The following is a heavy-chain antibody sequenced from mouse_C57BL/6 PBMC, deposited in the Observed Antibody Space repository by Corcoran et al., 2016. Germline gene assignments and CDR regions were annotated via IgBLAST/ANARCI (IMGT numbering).Heavy chain of an antibody. J-gene: IGHJ2*01. D-gene: IGHD2-4*01. Sequence: QIQLVQSGPELKKPGETVKISCKASGYTFTTYGMSWVKQAPGKGLKWMGWINTYSGVPTYADDFKGRFAFSLETSASTAYLQINNLKNEDTATYFCARFDYLYYFDYWGQGTTLTVSS. CDR2: INTYSGVP. CDR3: ARFDYLYYFDY. V-gene: IGHV9-3*01. CDR1: GYTFTTYG.